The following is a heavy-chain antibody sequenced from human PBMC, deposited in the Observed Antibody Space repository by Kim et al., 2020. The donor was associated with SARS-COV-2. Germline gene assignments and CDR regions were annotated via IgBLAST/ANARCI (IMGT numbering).Heavy chain of an antibody. CDR2: ISYSGST. J-gene: IGHJ4*02. CDR1: GGSISSSSYY. Sequence: SETLSLTCTVSGGSISSSSYYWGWIRQPPGKGLEWIGSISYSGSTYHNPSLKSRVIISVDMSKNQFSLKLTPVTAADTAVYYCGRLSRPVAGPLDCCGQGTLVTVSS. V-gene: IGHV4-39*01. CDR3: GRLSRPVAGPLDC. D-gene: IGHD6-19*01.